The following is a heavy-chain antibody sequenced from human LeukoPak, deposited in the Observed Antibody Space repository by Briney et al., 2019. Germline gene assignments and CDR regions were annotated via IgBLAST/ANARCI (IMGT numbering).Heavy chain of an antibody. V-gene: IGHV1-2*04. J-gene: IGHJ5*02. D-gene: IGHD6-13*01. Sequence: ASVKVSCKASGYTFTGYYMHWVRQAPGQGLEWMGWINRNSGGTNYAQKFQGCVTMTRDTSISTAYMELSRLRSDDTGVYYCARGGRGRAAAGTWFDPWGQGTLVTVSS. CDR2: INRNSGGT. CDR1: GYTFTGYY. CDR3: ARGGRGRAAAGTWFDP.